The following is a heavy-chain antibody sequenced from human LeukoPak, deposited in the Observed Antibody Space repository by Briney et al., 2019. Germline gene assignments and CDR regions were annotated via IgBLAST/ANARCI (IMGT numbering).Heavy chain of an antibody. CDR2: ISPTGSTT. J-gene: IGHJ4*02. Sequence: GGSLRLSCAASGFTFSSYWMHWARQLPGKGLVWVSRISPTGSTTSYADSVKGRFTVSRDNAKNTLYLQVNNLRAEDTAVYYCARGPNSNWSGLDFWGQGTLLTVSS. V-gene: IGHV3-74*01. D-gene: IGHD6-6*01. CDR1: GFTFSSYW. CDR3: ARGPNSNWSGLDF.